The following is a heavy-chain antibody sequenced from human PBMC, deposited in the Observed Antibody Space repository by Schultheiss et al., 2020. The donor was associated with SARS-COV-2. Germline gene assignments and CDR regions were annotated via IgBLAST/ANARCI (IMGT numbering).Heavy chain of an antibody. V-gene: IGHV3-48*03. CDR1: GFTFSSYE. CDR2: ISSSGSTI. Sequence: GGSLRLSCAASGFTFSSYEMNWVRQAPGKGLEWVSYISSSGSTIYYADSVKGRFTISRDNSKNTLYLQMNSLRAEDTAVYYCASIIDFWSGRGGYWGQGTLVTVSS. CDR3: ASIIDFWSGRGGY. J-gene: IGHJ4*02. D-gene: IGHD3-3*01.